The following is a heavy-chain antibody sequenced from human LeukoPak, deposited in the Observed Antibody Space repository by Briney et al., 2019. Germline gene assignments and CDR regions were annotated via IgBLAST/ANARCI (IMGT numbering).Heavy chain of an antibody. J-gene: IGHJ5*02. Sequence: ASVKVSCKASGYTFTGYDINWVRQATGQGLEWMGWMNPHSGNTGYAQRFQGRVTMTRDTSMTTAYMELSRLTSDDTAVYYCVRRLAMIDFDPGGQGTLVTVSS. CDR2: MNPHSGNT. V-gene: IGHV1-8*01. CDR3: VRRLAMIDFDP. D-gene: IGHD3-22*01. CDR1: GYTFTGYD.